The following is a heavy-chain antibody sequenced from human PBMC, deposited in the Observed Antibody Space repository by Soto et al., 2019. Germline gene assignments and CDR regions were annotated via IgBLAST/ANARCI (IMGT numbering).Heavy chain of an antibody. J-gene: IGHJ4*02. CDR2: IYYSGST. Sequence: PSETLSLTCTVSGGSISSGGYYWSWIRQHPGKGLEWIVYIYYSGSTYYNPSLKSRVTISVDTSKNQFSLKLSSVTAADTAVYYCASNSIVVVPAAMRGDGDYYFDYWGQGTLVTVSS. CDR1: GGSISSGGYY. D-gene: IGHD2-2*01. CDR3: ASNSIVVVPAAMRGDGDYYFDY. V-gene: IGHV4-31*03.